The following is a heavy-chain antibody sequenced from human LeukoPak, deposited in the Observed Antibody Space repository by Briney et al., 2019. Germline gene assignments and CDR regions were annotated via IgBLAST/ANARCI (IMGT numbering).Heavy chain of an antibody. Sequence: GGSLRLSCAASGFTVSSNYMSWVRQAPGKGLEWVSSISSSSSYIYYADSVKGRFTISRDNAKNSLYLQMNSLRAEDTAVYYCYSGSMEVDYWGQGTLVTVSS. CDR3: YSGSMEVDY. V-gene: IGHV3-21*01. J-gene: IGHJ4*02. D-gene: IGHD1-26*01. CDR1: GFTVSSNY. CDR2: ISSSSSYI.